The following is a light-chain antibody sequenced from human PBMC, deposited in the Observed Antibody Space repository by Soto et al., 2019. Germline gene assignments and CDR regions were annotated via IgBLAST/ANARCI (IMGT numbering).Light chain of an antibody. CDR3: SSYAGTNIHYV. Sequence: QSALTQPPSASGSSGQSVTISCTGTSSDVGGYNYVSWYQQHPDKAPKLMIYDVSKRPSGVPDRFSGSKSGNTASLTVSGLQAEDEADYYCSSYAGTNIHYVFGTGTKLTVL. CDR1: SSDVGGYNY. J-gene: IGLJ1*01. CDR2: DVS. V-gene: IGLV2-8*01.